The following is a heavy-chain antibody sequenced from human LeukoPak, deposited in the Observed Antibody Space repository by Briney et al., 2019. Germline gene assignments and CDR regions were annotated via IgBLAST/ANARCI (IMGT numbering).Heavy chain of an antibody. D-gene: IGHD2-15*01. CDR2: INPNSGGT. V-gene: IGHV1-2*04. CDR3: ARDIANDWFDP. J-gene: IGHJ5*02. Sequence: ASVKVSCKASGYTFTGYYMHWVRQAPGQGLEWMGWINPNSGGTNYAQKFQGWVTMTRDTSISTAYMELSGLRSDDTAVYYCARDIANDWFDPWGQGTLVTVSS. CDR1: GYTFTGYY.